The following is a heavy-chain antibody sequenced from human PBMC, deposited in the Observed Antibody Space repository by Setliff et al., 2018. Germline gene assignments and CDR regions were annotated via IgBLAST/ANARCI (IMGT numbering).Heavy chain of an antibody. J-gene: IGHJ6*03. CDR2: ISGNGITI. Sequence: GGSLRLSCAASGSTFSVYYISWALQAPGKGLAWIAKISGNGITIYYADSVRGRFTISRDNAKNSLFLQMNSLRAEDTALYYCARAVTIFGVVTPIHFYYMDVWGKGTTVTVSS. CDR3: ARAVTIFGVVTPIHFYYMDV. CDR1: GSTFSVYY. V-gene: IGHV3-11*04. D-gene: IGHD3-3*01.